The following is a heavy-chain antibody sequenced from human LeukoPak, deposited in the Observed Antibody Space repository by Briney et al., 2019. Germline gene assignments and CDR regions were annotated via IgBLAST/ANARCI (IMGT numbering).Heavy chain of an antibody. Sequence: SETLSLTCTVSGGSISSSSYYWGWIRQPPGKGLEWIGSIYYSGSTYYNPSLKGRVTISVDTSKNQFSLKLSSVTAADTAVYYCAGGYSYGYDYWGQGTLVTVSS. CDR2: IYYSGST. CDR3: AGGYSYGYDY. J-gene: IGHJ4*02. V-gene: IGHV4-39*07. CDR1: GGSISSSSYY. D-gene: IGHD5-18*01.